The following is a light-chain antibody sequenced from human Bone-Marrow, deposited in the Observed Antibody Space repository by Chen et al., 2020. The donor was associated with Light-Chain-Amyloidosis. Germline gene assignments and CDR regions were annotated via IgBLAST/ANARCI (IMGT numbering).Light chain of an antibody. Sequence: EIVLTQSPDTLFLSPGERATLSCRASQSVSRFLAWYQHKPGQAPRLLIYDASNRATGIPARFSGSGSGTDFTLTISSLEPEDFAVYYCQQRYTWPELTFGGGTKVEI. CDR1: QSVSRF. CDR3: QQRYTWPELT. J-gene: IGKJ4*01. CDR2: DAS. V-gene: IGKV3-11*01.